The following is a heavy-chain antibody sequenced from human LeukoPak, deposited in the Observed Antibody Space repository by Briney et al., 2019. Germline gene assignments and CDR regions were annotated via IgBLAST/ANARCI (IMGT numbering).Heavy chain of an antibody. V-gene: IGHV1-69*13. CDR3: AREPPQEDYYYYGMDV. CDR1: GYTFTSYG. Sequence: ASVKVSCKASGYTFTSYGISWVRQAPGQGLEWMGGIIPIFGTANYAQKFQGRVTITADESTSTAYMELSSLRSEDTAVYYCAREPPQEDYYYYGMDVWGQGTTVTVSS. J-gene: IGHJ6*02. CDR2: IIPIFGTA.